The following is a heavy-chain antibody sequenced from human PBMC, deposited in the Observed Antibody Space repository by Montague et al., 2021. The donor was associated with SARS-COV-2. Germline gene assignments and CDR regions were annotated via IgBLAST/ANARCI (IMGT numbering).Heavy chain of an antibody. CDR1: GGSISGYY. CDR3: ARLLRSCSNGVCRTYYYYAMDV. CDR2: IYYSGST. J-gene: IGHJ6*02. Sequence: SETLSLTCTVSGGSISGYYWSWIRQSPGKGLEWIGYIYYSGSTXXXPXXXXRVTVSADRSKNQVSLKLSSVTPADTAVYYCARLLRSCSNGVCRTYYYYAMDVWGQGTTVTVSS. V-gene: IGHV4-59*01. D-gene: IGHD2-8*01.